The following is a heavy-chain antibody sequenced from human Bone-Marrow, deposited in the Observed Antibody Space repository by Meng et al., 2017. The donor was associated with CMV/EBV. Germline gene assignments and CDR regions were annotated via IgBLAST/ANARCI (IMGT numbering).Heavy chain of an antibody. CDR1: GFSFNNFW. D-gene: IGHD1-14*01. J-gene: IGHJ4*02. CDR3: VRDNSGVDD. V-gene: IGHV3-74*01. Sequence: GESLKISCTASGFSFNNFWMHWVRQGPGKGLVWVSHIFGDGSRTTYAGAVKGRFTISRDSAKNTVYLQMNSLRVEDTGIYYCVRDNSGVDDWGQRTLFTVSS. CDR2: IFGDGSRT.